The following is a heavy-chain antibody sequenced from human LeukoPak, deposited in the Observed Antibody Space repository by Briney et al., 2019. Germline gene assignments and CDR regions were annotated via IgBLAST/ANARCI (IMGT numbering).Heavy chain of an antibody. Sequence: GGSLRLSCAASGFTFSTYAMNWVRHTPGKGLEWVSSIVGSGADTYYADSVKGRFTISRDNSKNTLYLQMNSLRAEDTAVYYCARVQGSGSYYGVVDYWGQGTLVTVSS. D-gene: IGHD3-10*01. V-gene: IGHV3-23*01. CDR3: ARVQGSGSYYGVVDY. J-gene: IGHJ4*02. CDR1: GFTFSTYA. CDR2: IVGSGADT.